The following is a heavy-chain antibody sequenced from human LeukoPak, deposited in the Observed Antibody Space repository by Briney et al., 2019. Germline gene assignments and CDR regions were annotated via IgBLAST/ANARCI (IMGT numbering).Heavy chain of an antibody. CDR3: ARDQYYDSKGWFDP. J-gene: IGHJ5*02. CDR1: GYTFTGYY. Sequence: ASVEVSCKASGYTFTGYYMHWVRQAPGQGLEWMGWINPNSGGTNYAQKFQGRVTMTRDTSISTAYMELSRLRSDDTAVYYCARDQYYDSKGWFDPWGQGTLVTVSS. D-gene: IGHD3-22*01. CDR2: INPNSGGT. V-gene: IGHV1-2*02.